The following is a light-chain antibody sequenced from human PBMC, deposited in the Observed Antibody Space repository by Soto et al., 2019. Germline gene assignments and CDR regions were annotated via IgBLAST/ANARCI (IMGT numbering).Light chain of an antibody. CDR2: YDN. CDR3: AAWDDSLNGRV. V-gene: IGLV1-44*01. Sequence: QSVLTQPPSASGTPGQRVTISCSGSNSNIGSNTVNWYQQLPGTAPKLLIYYDNLRPSGVPDRLSGSKSGTSASLAISGLQYDDEADYYCAAWDDSLNGRVFGTGTKLTVL. CDR1: NSNIGSNT. J-gene: IGLJ1*01.